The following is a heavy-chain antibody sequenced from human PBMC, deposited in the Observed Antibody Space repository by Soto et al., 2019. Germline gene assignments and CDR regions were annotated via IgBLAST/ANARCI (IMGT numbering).Heavy chain of an antibody. CDR2: INPSGGST. J-gene: IGHJ4*02. CDR1: GYTFTSYY. D-gene: IGHD6-13*01. CDR3: ARVKRQYSSSWDSCY. Sequence: ASVKGSCKASGYTFTSYYMHWVRQAPGQGLEWMGIINPSGGSTSYAQKFQGRVTMTRDTSTSTVYMELSSLRSEDTAVYYCARVKRQYSSSWDSCYWGQGTLVTVSS. V-gene: IGHV1-46*01.